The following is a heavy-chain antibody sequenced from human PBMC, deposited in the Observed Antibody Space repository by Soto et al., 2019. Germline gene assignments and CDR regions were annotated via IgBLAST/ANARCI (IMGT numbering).Heavy chain of an antibody. CDR3: ARAGGYDFWSGYYTFFDY. Sequence: PSETLSLTCAVSGGSISSGGYSWSWIRQPPGKGLEWIGYIYHSGSTYYNPSLKSRVTISVDRSKNQFSLKLSSVTAAGTAVYYCARAGGYDFWSGYYTFFDYWGQGTLVTVSS. CDR1: GGSISSGGYS. J-gene: IGHJ4*02. CDR2: IYHSGST. V-gene: IGHV4-30-2*01. D-gene: IGHD3-3*01.